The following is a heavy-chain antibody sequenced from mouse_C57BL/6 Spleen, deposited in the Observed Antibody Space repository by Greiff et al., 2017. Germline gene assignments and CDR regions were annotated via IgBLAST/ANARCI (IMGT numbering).Heavy chain of an antibody. V-gene: IGHV1-61*01. D-gene: IGHD1-1*01. CDR1: GYTFTSYW. CDR2: IYPSDSET. CDR3: ARDDYYGTRFAY. Sequence: QVQLQQSGAELVRPGSSVKLSCKASGYTFTSYWMDWVKQRPGQGLEWIGNIYPSDSETHYNQKFKDKATLTVDKSSSTAYMQLSSLTSEDSAVYYCARDDYYGTRFAYWGQGTLVTVSA. J-gene: IGHJ3*01.